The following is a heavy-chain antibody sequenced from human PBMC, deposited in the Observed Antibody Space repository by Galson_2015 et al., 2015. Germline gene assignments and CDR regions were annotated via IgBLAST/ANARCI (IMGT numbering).Heavy chain of an antibody. CDR3: ARDLITMVRSGMDV. D-gene: IGHD3-10*01. Sequence: TLSLTCSVSGGSISSNNFFWHWIRQPAGKGLEWIGRIHTSGSTNYNPSLKSRVTISIDTSKNQFSLKLSSVTAADTAVYYCARDLITMVRSGMDVWGQGTTVTVSS. CDR1: GGSISSNNFF. J-gene: IGHJ6*02. V-gene: IGHV4-61*02. CDR2: IHTSGST.